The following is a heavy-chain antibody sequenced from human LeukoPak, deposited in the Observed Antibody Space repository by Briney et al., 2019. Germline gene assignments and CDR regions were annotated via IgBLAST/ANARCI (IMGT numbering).Heavy chain of an antibody. D-gene: IGHD2-2*03. V-gene: IGHV3-21*01. Sequence: GGSLRLSCAASGFTFSSYSMNWVRQAPGKGLEWVSSISSSSSYIYYADSVKGRFTISRDNAKNSLHLQMNSLRAEDTAVYYCARVMDSGQDYWGQGTLVTVSS. CDR1: GFTFSSYS. CDR3: ARVMDSGQDY. CDR2: ISSSSSYI. J-gene: IGHJ4*02.